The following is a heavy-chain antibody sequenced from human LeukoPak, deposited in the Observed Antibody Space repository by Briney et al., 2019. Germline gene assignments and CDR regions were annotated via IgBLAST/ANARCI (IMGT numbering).Heavy chain of an antibody. CDR2: IRYDGSNK. Sequence: GGSLRLSCAASGFTFSSYGMHWVRQAPGKGLEWVAFIRYDGSNKYYADSVKGRFTISRDNSKNTLYLQMNSLRAEDTAVYYCAEEARNYYYGMDVWGQGTTVTVSS. CDR3: AEEARNYYYGMDV. V-gene: IGHV3-30*02. J-gene: IGHJ6*02. CDR1: GFTFSSYG.